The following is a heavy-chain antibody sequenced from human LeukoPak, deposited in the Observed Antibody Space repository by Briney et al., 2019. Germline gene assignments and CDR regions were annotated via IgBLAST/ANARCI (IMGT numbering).Heavy chain of an antibody. CDR3: VRDGGGTTPYDC. CDR1: QFTFHTYL. Sequence: GGSLRLSCAGSQFTFHTYLLSWVRQAPGKGLEWVSSISGSGATTDYADSVKGRFTISRDSAKNTLYLQMNSLRVGDTAVYYCVRDGGGTTPYDCWGQGTLVTVSS. J-gene: IGHJ4*02. D-gene: IGHD1-7*01. V-gene: IGHV3-23*01. CDR2: ISGSGATT.